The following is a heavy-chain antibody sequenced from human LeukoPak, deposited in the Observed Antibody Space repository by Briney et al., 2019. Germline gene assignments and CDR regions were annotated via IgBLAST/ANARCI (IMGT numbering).Heavy chain of an antibody. J-gene: IGHJ6*03. CDR1: GFTFSDFY. CDR2: MGGTGKTI. CDR3: ARGGGDYTSRYYMGV. Sequence: PGGSLRLSCAASGFTFSDFYMHWIRQAPGKGLEWVSYMGGTGKTISDADSLKGRFTISRDNTKNLLFLQVNTLRVEDTATYYCARGGGDYTSRYYMGVWGKGTTVTVSS. D-gene: IGHD3-3*01. V-gene: IGHV3-11*04.